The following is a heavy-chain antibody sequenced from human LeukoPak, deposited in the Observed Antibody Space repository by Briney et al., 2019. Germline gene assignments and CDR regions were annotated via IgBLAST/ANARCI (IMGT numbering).Heavy chain of an antibody. J-gene: IGHJ6*02. CDR2: ISGSGGST. D-gene: IGHD3-22*01. CDR3: AKDLGYDSSGSLDV. Sequence: GSLRLSCAASGFTFSSYAMSWVRQAPGKGLEWVSAISGSGGSTYYADSVKGRFTISRDNSKNTLYLQMNSLRAEDTAVYYCAKDLGYDSSGSLDVWGQGTTVTVSS. V-gene: IGHV3-23*01. CDR1: GFTFSSYA.